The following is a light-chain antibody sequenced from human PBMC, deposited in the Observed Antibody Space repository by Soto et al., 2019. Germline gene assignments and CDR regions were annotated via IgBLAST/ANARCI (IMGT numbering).Light chain of an antibody. Sequence: EIVLTQSPATLSLSPGERATLSCRASQSVKSNLAWYQQRPGQAPRLLIHDASNRAAGIPARFSGSGFGTDFTLTISSLEPEDAAVYYCQQHSNWPPLTFGRGTQLEIK. V-gene: IGKV3-11*01. J-gene: IGKJ5*01. CDR1: QSVKSN. CDR3: QQHSNWPPLT. CDR2: DAS.